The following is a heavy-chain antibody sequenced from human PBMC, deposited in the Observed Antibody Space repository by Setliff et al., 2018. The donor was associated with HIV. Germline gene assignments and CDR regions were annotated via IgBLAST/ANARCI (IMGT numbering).Heavy chain of an antibody. CDR3: ARPRLWRDAFDI. D-gene: IGHD1-1*01. J-gene: IGHJ3*02. Sequence: LSLTCGVYGGSFSGYYWTWIRQPPGKGLEWIGEINHRGTTNSNPSLKRRVTISVDTSKSQFSLRLSSVTAADTAVYYCARPRLWRDAFDIWGQGAMVTVSS. CDR2: INHRGTT. V-gene: IGHV4-34*01. CDR1: GGSFSGYY.